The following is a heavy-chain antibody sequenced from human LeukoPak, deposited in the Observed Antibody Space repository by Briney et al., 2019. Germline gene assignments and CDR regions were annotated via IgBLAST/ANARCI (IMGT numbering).Heavy chain of an antibody. V-gene: IGHV1-18*01. Sequence: GPSVNLSCKASGYTFTSDGISCVRQAPGQGLEWMGGMSAYDGNTNYAQKRQCRVAMTTDTSTTAAYMALRSLSSDDAAVYYGASQPPGSGANGYWFDPWGQGTLVTVPS. D-gene: IGHD3-10*01. J-gene: IGHJ5*02. CDR1: GYTFTSDG. CDR3: ASQPPGSGANGYWFDP. CDR2: MSAYDGNT.